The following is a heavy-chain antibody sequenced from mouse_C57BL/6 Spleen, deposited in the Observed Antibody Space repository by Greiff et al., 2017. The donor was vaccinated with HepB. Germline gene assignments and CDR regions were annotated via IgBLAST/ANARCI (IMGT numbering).Heavy chain of an antibody. CDR3: ARHVTMVTTEAWFAY. CDR1: GFTFSSYG. D-gene: IGHD2-2*01. V-gene: IGHV5-6*01. Sequence: VQLKQSGGDLVKPGGSLKLSCAASGFTFSSYGMSWVRQTPDKRLEWVATISSGGSYTYYPASVKGRFTISRDNAKNTLYLQMSSLKSEDTAMYYCARHVTMVTTEAWFAYWGQGTLVTVSA. CDR2: ISSGGSYT. J-gene: IGHJ3*01.